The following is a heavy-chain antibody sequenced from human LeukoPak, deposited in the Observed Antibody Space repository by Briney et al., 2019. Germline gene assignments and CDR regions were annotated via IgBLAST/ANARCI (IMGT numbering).Heavy chain of an antibody. V-gene: IGHV4-59*08. CDR2: IYYSGST. D-gene: IGHD2-15*01. Sequence: PSETLSLTCTVSGGSVSSSYWSWIRQPPGRGLEWIGYIYYSGSTNYNASPKSRVTISVDTSKNQFSLKLSSVTAADTAVYYCASQPTLGYCSGGSCYSGWFDPWGQGTLVTVSS. J-gene: IGHJ5*02. CDR3: ASQPTLGYCSGGSCYSGWFDP. CDR1: GGSVSSSY.